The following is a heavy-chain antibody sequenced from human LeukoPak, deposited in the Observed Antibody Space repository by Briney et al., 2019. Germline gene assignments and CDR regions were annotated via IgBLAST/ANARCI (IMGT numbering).Heavy chain of an antibody. CDR3: ARGGGDSTSAHYYYMDV. V-gene: IGHV1-18*01. Sequence: ASVKVSCKASGYTFTSYGISWVRQAPGQGLEWMGWIGAYNGNTNYAQKLQGRVTMTTDTSTSTAYMELRSLRSDDTAVYYCARGGGDSTSAHYYYMDVWGKGTTVTVSS. CDR1: GYTFTSYG. J-gene: IGHJ6*03. CDR2: IGAYNGNT. D-gene: IGHD4-23*01.